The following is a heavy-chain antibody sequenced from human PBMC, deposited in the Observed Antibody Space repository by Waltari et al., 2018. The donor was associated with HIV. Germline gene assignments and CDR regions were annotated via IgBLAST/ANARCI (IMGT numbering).Heavy chain of an antibody. CDR2: MSFDGSTK. CDR1: GIHLRRHG. V-gene: IGHV3-30*03. J-gene: IGHJ6*02. CDR3: ARPQERGFWSGYSSSGDV. Sequence: VQLVDDGGGVVLPVGLFSTPFVAHGIHLRRHGRTLAHQAPGDGLEWVAVMSFDGSTKYSADCVNGRFTVSRDNSKNTLYLQMNSLRPEDTDVYYCARPQERGFWSGYSSSGDVWGQGTTVTVSS. D-gene: IGHD3-3*01.